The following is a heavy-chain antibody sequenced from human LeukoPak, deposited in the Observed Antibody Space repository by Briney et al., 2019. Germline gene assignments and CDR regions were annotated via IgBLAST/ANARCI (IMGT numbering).Heavy chain of an antibody. V-gene: IGHV4-59*12. D-gene: IGHD3-3*01. CDR1: GGSISSYY. CDR3: ARRAIITIFGVVHWFDP. J-gene: IGHJ5*02. CDR2: IYYSGST. Sequence: SETLSLTCTVSGGSISSYYWSWIRQPPGKGLEWIGYIYYSGSTNYNPSLKSRVTISVDTSKNQFSLKLSSVTAADTAVYYCARRAIITIFGVVHWFDPWGQGTLVTVSS.